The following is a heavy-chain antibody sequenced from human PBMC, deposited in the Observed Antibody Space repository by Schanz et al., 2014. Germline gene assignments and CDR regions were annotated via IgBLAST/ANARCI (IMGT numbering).Heavy chain of an antibody. Sequence: VRLVESGGGLVEPGGSLRLSCAASGFIFSGYAMIWVRQAPGKGLEWVAFIRYDGSSKYYADSVRGRFTISRDDSKNTLYLQMNSLRAEDTAVYYCARRKHAFDIWGQGTMVTVSS. CDR2: IRYDGSSK. J-gene: IGHJ3*02. CDR1: GFIFSGYA. V-gene: IGHV3-33*08. CDR3: ARRKHAFDI.